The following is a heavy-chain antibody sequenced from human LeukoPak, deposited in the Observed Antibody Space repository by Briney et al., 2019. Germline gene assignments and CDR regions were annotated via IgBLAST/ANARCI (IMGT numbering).Heavy chain of an antibody. CDR3: AKEKGDSSGYYYGDDY. V-gene: IGHV3-23*01. Sequence: GGSLRLSCAASGFTFSSYAMSWVRQAPGKGLEWVSAISGSGGSTYYADSVKGRFTISRDNSKNTLYLQMNSLRAEDTAVYYCAKEKGDSSGYYYGDDYWGQGTLVAVSS. CDR1: GFTFSSYA. J-gene: IGHJ4*02. D-gene: IGHD3-22*01. CDR2: ISGSGGST.